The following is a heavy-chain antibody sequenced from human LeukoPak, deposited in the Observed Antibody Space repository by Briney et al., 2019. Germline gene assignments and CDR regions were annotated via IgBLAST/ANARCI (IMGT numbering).Heavy chain of an antibody. Sequence: GGSLRLSCAASGFTFSSSGMHWVRQAPGKGLVWVSRIKSDGSSTSYADSVKGRFTISRDNAKNTVYLQMNSLRAEDTAVYYCATSRTFDYWGQGTLVTVSS. CDR1: GFTFSSSG. CDR2: IKSDGSST. CDR3: ATSRTFDY. V-gene: IGHV3-74*01. J-gene: IGHJ4*02.